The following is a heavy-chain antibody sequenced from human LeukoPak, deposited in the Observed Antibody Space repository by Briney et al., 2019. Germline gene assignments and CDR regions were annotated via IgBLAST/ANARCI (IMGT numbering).Heavy chain of an antibody. J-gene: IGHJ3*02. V-gene: IGHV5-51*01. Sequence: GESLKISCQASGYRFTMFLIGWVRQMPGKGLEWLGIIYPGDSDTRYSPSFQGQVTISADKSISTAYLQWSSLKASDTAMYYCARRSGDSSGWYSSPDAFDIWGQRTMVTVSS. CDR2: IYPGDSDT. CDR3: ARRSGDSSGWYSSPDAFDI. D-gene: IGHD6-19*01. CDR1: GYRFTMFL.